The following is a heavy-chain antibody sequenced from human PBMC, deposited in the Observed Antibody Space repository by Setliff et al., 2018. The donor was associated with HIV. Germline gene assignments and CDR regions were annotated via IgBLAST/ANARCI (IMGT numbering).Heavy chain of an antibody. Sequence: GGSLRLSCVASGFSFSDYSMNWIRQAPGKGLEWVSYISSSGRTTDYADSLKGRFTISRDNAKKSLYLQMTSLRAEDTAVYYCAREGLSGWYDFDSWGQGRLVTVS. V-gene: IGHV3-11*04. CDR2: ISSSGRTT. J-gene: IGHJ4*02. D-gene: IGHD6-19*01. CDR1: GFSFSDYS. CDR3: AREGLSGWYDFDS.